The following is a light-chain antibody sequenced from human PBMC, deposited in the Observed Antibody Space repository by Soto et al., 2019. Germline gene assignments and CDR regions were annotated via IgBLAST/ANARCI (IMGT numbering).Light chain of an antibody. CDR3: QQSYSVPRT. V-gene: IGKV1-39*01. Sequence: DIQMTQSPPSLSASVGDRVTITCRASQSISGYLNWYQQKPGKAPKLLIYAASSLQSGVPARFSGRGSETDFSLTIRSLQPEDFATYYCQQSYSVPRTFGAGTKVE. CDR1: QSISGY. CDR2: AAS. J-gene: IGKJ4*01.